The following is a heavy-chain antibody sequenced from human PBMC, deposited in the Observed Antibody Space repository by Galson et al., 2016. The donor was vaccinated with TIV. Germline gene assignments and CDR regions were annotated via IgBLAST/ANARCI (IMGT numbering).Heavy chain of an antibody. J-gene: IGHJ4*02. V-gene: IGHV3-30*02. CDR3: VKDQLPYCGGDCFQPPFDS. CDR2: IRYTGTYT. CDR1: GFALRNYG. D-gene: IGHD2-21*01. Sequence: SLRLSCATSGFALRNYGMHWVRQAPGKGLEWLAFIRYTGTYTTYADSIQGRFTLSRDISESTLYLHMNNLRPDDTALYYCVKDQLPYCGGDCFQPPFDSWGQGTLLTVSA.